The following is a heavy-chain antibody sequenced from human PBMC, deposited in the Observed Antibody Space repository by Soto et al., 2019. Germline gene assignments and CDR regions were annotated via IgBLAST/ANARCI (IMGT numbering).Heavy chain of an antibody. J-gene: IGHJ5*02. CDR2: IYYSGIT. Sequence: PEHLPLTCTVSGGTIRPSAYYWSWIRQSPGKELEWIATIYYSGITYYNPSLRSRVTVSVDTSKNQFSLRLLSVTDEDTAVYYCSRVQRFSDGFDHWGQRIGVTVSS. V-gene: IGHV4-39*07. CDR3: SRVQRFSDGFDH. CDR1: GGTIRPSAYY. D-gene: IGHD3-3*01.